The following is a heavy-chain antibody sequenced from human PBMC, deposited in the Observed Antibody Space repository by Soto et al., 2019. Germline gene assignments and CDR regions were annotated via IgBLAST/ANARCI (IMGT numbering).Heavy chain of an antibody. V-gene: IGHV1-18*01. J-gene: IGHJ4*02. D-gene: IGHD3-10*01. CDR2: ISAYNGNT. CDR3: ARVRFGEFRGVYFDY. CDR1: GYTFTSYG. Sequence: ASVKVSCKASGYTFTSYGISWVRQAPGQGLEWMGWISAYNGNTNYAQKLQVRVTMTTDTSTSTAFMELRSLRSDDTAVYYCARVRFGEFRGVYFDYWGQGTLVTVSS.